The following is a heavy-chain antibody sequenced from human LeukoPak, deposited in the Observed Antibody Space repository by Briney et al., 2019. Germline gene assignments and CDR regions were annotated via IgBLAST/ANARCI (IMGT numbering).Heavy chain of an antibody. CDR1: GTSISSSY. CDR2: IYYSGST. D-gene: IGHD3-22*01. CDR3: ARDSSVYYFDY. V-gene: IGHV4-59*01. J-gene: IGHJ4*02. Sequence: SETLSLTCTFSGTSISSSYWSWIRQPPGRGLEWIAYIYYSGSTNYNPSLKSRVTISVDTSKNQFSLKLSSVTAADTAVYYCARDSSVYYFDYWGQGTLVTVSS.